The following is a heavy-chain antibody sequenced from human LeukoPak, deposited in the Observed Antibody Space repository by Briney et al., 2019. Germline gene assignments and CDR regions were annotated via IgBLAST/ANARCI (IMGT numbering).Heavy chain of an antibody. CDR3: ARVLRHYDSSGYYYPFDY. CDR2: ISSSGSTI. J-gene: IGHJ4*02. CDR1: GFTFSSYE. V-gene: IGHV3-48*03. Sequence: GGSLRLSCAASGFTFSSYEMNWVRQAPGKGLEWVSYISSSGSTIYYADSVKGRFTISRDNAKNSLYLQMNSLRAEDTAVYYCARVLRHYDSSGYYYPFDYWSQGTLVTVSS. D-gene: IGHD3-22*01.